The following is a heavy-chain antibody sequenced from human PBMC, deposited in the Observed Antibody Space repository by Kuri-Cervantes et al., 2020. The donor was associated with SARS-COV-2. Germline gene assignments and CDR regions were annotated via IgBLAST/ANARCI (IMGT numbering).Heavy chain of an antibody. CDR3: AREPAIRPGYIPYFDY. J-gene: IGHJ4*02. CDR2: INHSGST. Sequence: ESLKISCAVYGGSFSGYYWSWIRQPPGKGLEWIGEINHSGSTNYNPSLKSRVTISIDTSRNRFSLNLSSVTAADTAMYYCAREPAIRPGYIPYFDYWGQGILVTVSS. V-gene: IGHV4-34*01. D-gene: IGHD5-24*01. CDR1: GGSFSGYY.